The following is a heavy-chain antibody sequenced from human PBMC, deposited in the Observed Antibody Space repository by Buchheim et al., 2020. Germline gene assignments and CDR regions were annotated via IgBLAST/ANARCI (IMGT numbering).Heavy chain of an antibody. Sequence: EVQLLESGGGLVQPGGSLRLSCAASGFTFSSYAMSWVRQAPGKGLEWVSAISGSGSSTYYADSVRGRFTISRGNSKNKLYLQMNSLRAEDTAVCYCAKGRLSGSYSGPYDYWGQGTL. D-gene: IGHD1-26*01. V-gene: IGHV3-23*01. CDR2: ISGSGSST. CDR1: GFTFSSYA. CDR3: AKGRLSGSYSGPYDY. J-gene: IGHJ4*02.